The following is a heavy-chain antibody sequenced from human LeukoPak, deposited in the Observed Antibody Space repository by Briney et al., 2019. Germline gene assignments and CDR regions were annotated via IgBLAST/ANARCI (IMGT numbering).Heavy chain of an antibody. CDR2: TSGSGGST. J-gene: IGHJ4*02. CDR1: GFTFSSNA. V-gene: IGHV3-23*01. Sequence: LPGGSLRLSCSASGFTFSSNAMSWVRQAPGKGLKWVSATSGSGGSTYYADSVKCRFTISRDNSKNTLYLEMNSLRAEDTAVYYCVRDEGGSGRVPYYWGQGTLLTVSS. CDR3: VRDEGGSGRVPYY. D-gene: IGHD3-10*01.